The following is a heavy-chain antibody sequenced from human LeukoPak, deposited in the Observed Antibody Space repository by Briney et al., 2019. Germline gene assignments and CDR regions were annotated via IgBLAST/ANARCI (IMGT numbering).Heavy chain of an antibody. Sequence: GASVKVSCKASGYTFTSYGISWVRQAPGQGLEWMGGISPIFGTANYAQKFQGRVTITTDESTSTAYMDLSSLRSEDTAVYYCARDFDYWGQGTLVTVSS. J-gene: IGHJ4*02. CDR1: GYTFTSYG. CDR2: ISPIFGTA. CDR3: ARDFDY. V-gene: IGHV1-69*05.